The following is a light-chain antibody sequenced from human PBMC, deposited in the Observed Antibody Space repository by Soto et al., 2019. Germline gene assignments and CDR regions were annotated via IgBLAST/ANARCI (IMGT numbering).Light chain of an antibody. Sequence: EIVFTQSPATLSLSPGERATLSCRASQSVSSYLAWYQQKPGQAPRLLIYDAFNRETGIPARFSGSGAGTEFTLTISSLEPEDFAVDYCQQRSNWTITFGQGTRLEIK. J-gene: IGKJ5*01. CDR1: QSVSSY. V-gene: IGKV3-11*01. CDR3: QQRSNWTIT. CDR2: DAF.